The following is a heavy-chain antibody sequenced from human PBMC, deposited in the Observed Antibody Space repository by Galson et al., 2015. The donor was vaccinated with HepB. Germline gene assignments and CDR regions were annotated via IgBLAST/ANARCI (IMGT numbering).Heavy chain of an antibody. Sequence: TLSLTCAVYGGSFSGYYWSWIRQPPGKGLEWIGEINHSGSTNYNPSLKSRVTISVDTSKNQFSLKLSSVTAADTAVYYCARGSSSSHPYYYGMDVWGQGTTVTVSS. D-gene: IGHD6-13*01. CDR1: GGSFSGYY. CDR2: INHSGST. CDR3: ARGSSSSHPYYYGMDV. J-gene: IGHJ6*02. V-gene: IGHV4-34*01.